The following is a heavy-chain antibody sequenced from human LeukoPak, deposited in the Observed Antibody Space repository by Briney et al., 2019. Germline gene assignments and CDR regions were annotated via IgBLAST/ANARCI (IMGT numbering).Heavy chain of an antibody. V-gene: IGHV4-4*09. CDR2: IYTSGST. J-gene: IGHJ6*03. CDR1: GGSISSYY. Sequence: SETLSLTCTVSGGSISSYYWSWIRQPPGKGLEWIGYIYTSGSTNYNPSLKSRVTISVDTSKNQFSLKLSSVTAADTAVYYCARQIQLWNYYYYYYYMDVWGKGTTVTVYS. D-gene: IGHD5-18*01. CDR3: ARQIQLWNYYYYYYYMDV.